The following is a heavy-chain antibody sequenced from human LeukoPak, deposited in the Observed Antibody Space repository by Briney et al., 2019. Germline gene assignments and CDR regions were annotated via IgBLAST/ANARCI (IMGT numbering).Heavy chain of an antibody. CDR3: AKGLGSSGYYYSPFDS. CDR1: GFTFSSYA. D-gene: IGHD3-22*01. Sequence: GGSLRFSCAASGFTFSSYAMSWVRQAPGKGLEWVSGISGSGGSTYYADSVKGRFTISRDNSKNTLYLQMNSLRAEDTAVYYCAKGLGSSGYYYSPFDSWGQGTLVTVSS. CDR2: ISGSGGST. J-gene: IGHJ4*02. V-gene: IGHV3-23*01.